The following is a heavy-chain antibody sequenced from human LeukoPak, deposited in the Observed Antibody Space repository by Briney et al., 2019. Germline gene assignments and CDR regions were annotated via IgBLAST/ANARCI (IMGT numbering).Heavy chain of an antibody. J-gene: IGHJ4*02. D-gene: IGHD4-23*01. CDR2: INDRGHT. CDR1: GGSFSGYH. V-gene: IGHV4-34*01. Sequence: SETLSLTCAVHGGSFSGYHWNGIRQFPGKGLEWMGEINDRGHTNYNPSLESRVTISVDTSKKQFSLKLSSVAAADTAVYYCARDPTTVVTTPYYFDFWGQGTLVTVSS. CDR3: ARDPTTVVTTPYYFDF.